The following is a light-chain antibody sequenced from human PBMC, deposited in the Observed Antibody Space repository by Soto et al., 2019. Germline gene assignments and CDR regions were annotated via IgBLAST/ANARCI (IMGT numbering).Light chain of an antibody. CDR3: QQYNSVPPT. V-gene: IGKV3-15*01. Sequence: EIVMTQSPATLSVSPGEGATLSCRTSQSVSSDLAWYQRKPGQAPRLLFSGASARAAGISARFSGSGSGTEFTLTISSLQSEDVAIYYCQQYNSVPPTFGQGTKVDIK. CDR2: GAS. CDR1: QSVSSD. J-gene: IGKJ1*01.